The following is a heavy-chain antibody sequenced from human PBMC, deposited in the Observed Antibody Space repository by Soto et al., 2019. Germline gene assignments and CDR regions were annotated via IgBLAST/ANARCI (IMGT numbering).Heavy chain of an antibody. CDR3: ASMEYSSSSGEY. CDR2: IYHSRNT. CDR1: GGSISSSDW. V-gene: IGHV4-4*02. J-gene: IGHJ4*02. Sequence: SETLSLTCAVSGGSISSSDWCSWVRQPPGKVLEWIGEIYHSRNTNYNPSLKGRVTISVDKSKNQFSLKLSSVTAADTAVYYCASMEYSSSSGEYWGQGTLVTVSS. D-gene: IGHD6-6*01.